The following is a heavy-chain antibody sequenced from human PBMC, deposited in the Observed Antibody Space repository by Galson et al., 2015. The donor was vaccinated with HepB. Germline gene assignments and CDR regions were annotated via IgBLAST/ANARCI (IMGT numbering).Heavy chain of an antibody. V-gene: IGHV3-30*18. CDR2: ISYDGSNK. CDR3: AKDRGDYGKDY. J-gene: IGHJ4*02. CDR1: GFTFSSYG. D-gene: IGHD4-17*01. Sequence: SLRLSCAASGFTFSSYGMHWVRQAPGKGLEWVAVISYDGSNKYYADSVKGRFTISRDNSKNTLYLQMNSLRAEDTAVYYCAKDRGDYGKDYWGQGTLVTVSS.